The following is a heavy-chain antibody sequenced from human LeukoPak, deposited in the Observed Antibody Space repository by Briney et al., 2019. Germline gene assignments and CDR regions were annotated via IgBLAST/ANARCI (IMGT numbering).Heavy chain of an antibody. CDR2: ISGDGDNT. CDR1: GFTFSSYS. J-gene: IGHJ5*01. V-gene: IGHV3-43*02. CDR3: AKDFSSGWTDWFDS. D-gene: IGHD6-19*01. Sequence: PGGSLRLSCAASGFTFSSYSMNWVRQAPGKGLEWVSLISGDGDNTFYADSVKGRFTISRDNSKNSLFLQMNSLRTDDAALYYCAKDFSSGWTDWFDSWGQGTLVTVSS.